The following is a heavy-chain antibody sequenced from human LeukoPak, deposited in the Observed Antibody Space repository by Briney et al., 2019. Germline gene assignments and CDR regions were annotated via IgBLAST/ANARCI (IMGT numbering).Heavy chain of an antibody. CDR3: ARGGAVVGGLDV. V-gene: IGHV4-30-2*01. D-gene: IGHD6-19*01. CDR2: IYNSGNT. J-gene: IGHJ3*01. CDR1: GGSISGGDYS. Sequence: PSQTLSLTCAVSGGSISGGDYSWSWIRQPPGKGLEWIGYIYNSGNTYYNLSLKSRLTISLDTSKNHFSLILTSVTAADTAVYFCARGGAVVGGLDVWGQGTMVTVSS.